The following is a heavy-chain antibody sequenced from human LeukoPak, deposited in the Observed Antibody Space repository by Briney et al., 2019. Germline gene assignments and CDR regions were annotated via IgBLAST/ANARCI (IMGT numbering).Heavy chain of an antibody. CDR3: ARDRLLYYYGSGSYPDAFDI. V-gene: IGHV4-34*01. CDR1: GGSFSGDY. J-gene: IGHJ3*02. D-gene: IGHD3-10*01. Sequence: SETLSLTCAVYGGSFSGDYWSWIRQPPGKGLEWIGEINHSGSTNYNPSRKRRVTISVDTSKNQFSLKLSSVTAADTAVYYCARDRLLYYYGSGSYPDAFDIWGQGTMVTVSS. CDR2: INHSGST.